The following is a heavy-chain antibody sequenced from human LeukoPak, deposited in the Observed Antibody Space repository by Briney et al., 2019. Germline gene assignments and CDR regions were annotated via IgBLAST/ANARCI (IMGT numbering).Heavy chain of an antibody. CDR1: GYTFTSYY. CDR2: FDPEDGET. D-gene: IGHD6-19*01. Sequence: PEASVKVSCKASGYTFTSYYMYWVRQAPGQGLEWMGGFDPEDGETIYAQKFQGRVTMTEDTSTDTAYMELSSLRSEDTAVYYCATDAAGTLDYWGQGTLVTVSS. CDR3: ATDAAGTLDY. V-gene: IGHV1-24*01. J-gene: IGHJ4*02.